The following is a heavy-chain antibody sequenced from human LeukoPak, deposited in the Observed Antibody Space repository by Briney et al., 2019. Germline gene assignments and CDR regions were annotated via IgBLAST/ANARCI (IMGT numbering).Heavy chain of an antibody. V-gene: IGHV4-39*07. J-gene: IGHJ4*02. CDR2: MHSSGST. CDR1: GPSISSTIYY. CDR3: AREMYDSGGYRVSYFDY. D-gene: IGHD3-22*01. Sequence: SETLSLNCTVSGPSISSTIYYWGWIRQPPGKGLEWIGSMHSSGSTYYNPSLKSRLTISIDMSKNQFSLKLNSVTAADTAVYYCAREMYDSGGYRVSYFDYWGQGTLVTVSS.